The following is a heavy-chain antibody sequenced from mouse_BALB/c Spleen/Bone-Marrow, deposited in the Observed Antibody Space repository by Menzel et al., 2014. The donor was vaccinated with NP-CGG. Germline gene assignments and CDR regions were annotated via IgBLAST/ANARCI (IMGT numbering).Heavy chain of an antibody. CDR2: IYPGNVNT. J-gene: IGHJ4*01. CDR1: GYTFTSYY. V-gene: IGHV1S56*01. D-gene: IGHD1-1*01. Sequence: QVQLQQSGPELVKPGASVRMSCKASGYTFTSYYIHWVKQRPGPGLEWIGWIYPGNVNTKYNEKFKGKATLTADKSSSTAYMQLSSLTSEDSAVYFCARFYYGSSYAMDYWGQGTSVTVSS. CDR3: ARFYYGSSYAMDY.